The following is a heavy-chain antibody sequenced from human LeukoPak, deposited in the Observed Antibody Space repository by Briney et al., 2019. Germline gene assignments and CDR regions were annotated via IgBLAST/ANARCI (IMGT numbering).Heavy chain of an antibody. D-gene: IGHD4-17*01. Sequence: GGSLRLSCAASGFTFSSYAMHWVRQAPGKGLEWVAVISYDGSNKYYADSVKGRFTISRDNSKNTLYLQMNSLRAEDTAVYYCARAAGDYGSWFDPWGQGTLVTVSP. CDR3: ARAAGDYGSWFDP. J-gene: IGHJ5*02. V-gene: IGHV3-30*04. CDR1: GFTFSSYA. CDR2: ISYDGSNK.